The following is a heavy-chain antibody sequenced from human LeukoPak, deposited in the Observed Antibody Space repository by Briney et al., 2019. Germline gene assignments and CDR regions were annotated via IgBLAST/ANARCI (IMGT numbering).Heavy chain of an antibody. CDR2: ISSSSSYI. CDR3: ARSHPYYDSSGLRDAFDI. J-gene: IGHJ3*02. CDR1: GFTFSSYS. V-gene: IGHV3-21*01. D-gene: IGHD3-22*01. Sequence: GSLRLSCAASGFTFSSYSMNWVRQAPGKGLEWGSSISSSSSYIYYADSVKGRFTISRDNAKNSLYLQMNSLRAEDTAVYYCARSHPYYDSSGLRDAFDIWGQGTMVTVSS.